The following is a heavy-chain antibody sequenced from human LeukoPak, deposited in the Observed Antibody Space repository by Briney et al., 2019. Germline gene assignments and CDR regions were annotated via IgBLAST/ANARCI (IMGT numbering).Heavy chain of an antibody. CDR1: GGSISSYY. V-gene: IGHV4-59*01. J-gene: IGHJ4*02. Sequence: PSETLSLTCTVSGGSISSYYWSWIRQPPGKGLEWIGYIYYSGSTNYNPSLKSRVTISVDTSKNQFSLKLSSVTAADTAVYYCARGRGYSSSSLDYWGQGTLVTVSS. CDR3: ARGRGYSSSSLDY. CDR2: IYYSGST. D-gene: IGHD6-13*01.